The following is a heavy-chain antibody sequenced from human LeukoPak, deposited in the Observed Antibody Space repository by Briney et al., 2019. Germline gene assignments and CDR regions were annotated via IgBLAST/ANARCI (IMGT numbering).Heavy chain of an antibody. CDR1: RFTFTDYW. Sequence: PGGSLRLSCAASRFTFTDYWMNWVRQAPGKGLEWVSSISSSSSYIYYADSVKGRFTISRDNAKNSLYLQMNSLRAEDTAVYYCARDLGYCSGGSCYSLPFDYWGQGTLVTVSS. CDR2: ISSSSSYI. J-gene: IGHJ4*02. D-gene: IGHD2-15*01. CDR3: ARDLGYCSGGSCYSLPFDY. V-gene: IGHV3-21*01.